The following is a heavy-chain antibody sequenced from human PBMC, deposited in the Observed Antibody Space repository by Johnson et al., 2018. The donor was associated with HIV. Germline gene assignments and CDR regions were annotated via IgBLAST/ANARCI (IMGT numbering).Heavy chain of an antibody. J-gene: IGHJ3*02. CDR3: AKGLWGLEAAFDI. CDR1: GFTFSSYA. CDR2: ISYDGGNK. D-gene: IGHD1-26*01. V-gene: IGHV3-30-3*01. Sequence: QVQLVESGGGVVQPGRSLRLSCAASGFTFSSYAMHWVRQAPGKGLEWVAVISYDGGNKYYADSVKGRFTISRNNSKNTLYLQLISLRAEDTAGYYSAKGLWGLEAAFDIWGQGTMVTVSS.